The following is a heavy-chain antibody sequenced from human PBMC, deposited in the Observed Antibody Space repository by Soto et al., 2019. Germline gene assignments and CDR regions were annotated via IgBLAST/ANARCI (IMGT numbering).Heavy chain of an antibody. Sequence: SETLSLTCIVSGGSISSNSYYWGWIRHPPGKGLEWIGSIHSSGNTYYNPSLKSRLIISVDTSKNQVSMSLISVTAADTAVYYFAELYPHESSGYHLNYWGRGTRVTVSS. CDR1: GGSISSNSYY. D-gene: IGHD3-22*01. J-gene: IGHJ4*02. CDR3: AELYPHESSGYHLNY. CDR2: IHSSGNT. V-gene: IGHV4-39*01.